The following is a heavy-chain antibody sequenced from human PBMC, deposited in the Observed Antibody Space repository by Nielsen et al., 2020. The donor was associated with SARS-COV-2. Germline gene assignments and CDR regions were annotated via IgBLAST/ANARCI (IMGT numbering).Heavy chain of an antibody. CDR3: ARGTGSVAGTIDY. V-gene: IGHV3-30*03. J-gene: IGHJ4*02. Sequence: GESLKISCAASGFTFSSYGMHWVRQAPGKGLEWVAVISYDGSNKYYADSVKGRFTISRDNSKNTLYLQMNSLRAEDTAVYFCARGTGSVAGTIDYWGQGTQVTVSS. CDR1: GFTFSSYG. CDR2: ISYDGSNK. D-gene: IGHD6-19*01.